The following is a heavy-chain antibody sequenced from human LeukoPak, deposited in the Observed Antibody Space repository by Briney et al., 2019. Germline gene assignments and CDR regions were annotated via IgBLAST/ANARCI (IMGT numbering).Heavy chain of an antibody. CDR1: DFSFRTHS. CDR2: ISSGGGVT. J-gene: IGHJ4*02. Sequence: GGSLRLSCGASDFSFRTHSMIWARQTPGTGLEWISYISSGGGVTHYAESVKGRFSISRDNAKNSLFLPMNRLKDEDTAVYYCARVGVGDWGSVWDHWGQGVRVTVSS. CDR3: ARVGVGDWGSVWDH. D-gene: IGHD3-16*01. V-gene: IGHV3-48*02.